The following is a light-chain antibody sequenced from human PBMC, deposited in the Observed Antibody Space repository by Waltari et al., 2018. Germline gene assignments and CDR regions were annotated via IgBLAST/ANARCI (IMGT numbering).Light chain of an antibody. Sequence: SYALTQPPSVPVSPGQTARITCSGDALPRQYTYWYQQKPGQAPVLVISQDNERPSGIPERFSGSSSGTTVTLTISGVQAEDEADYYCQSADSSISYVVFGGGTKLTVL. J-gene: IGLJ2*01. CDR3: QSADSSISYVV. V-gene: IGLV3-25*03. CDR1: ALPRQY. CDR2: QDN.